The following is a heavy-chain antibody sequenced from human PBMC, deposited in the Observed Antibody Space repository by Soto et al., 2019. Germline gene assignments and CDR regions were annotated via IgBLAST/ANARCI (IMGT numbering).Heavy chain of an antibody. Sequence: SVKVSCKASGGPFSSYAITWVRQAPGQGLQWMGGIVPIFGEPKYAEKFQGRVTITADMSTSTAYMELSSLRSDDTAVYFCARGSSSSIINWFESWGQGXQVTVYS. CDR2: IVPIFGEP. J-gene: IGHJ5*01. V-gene: IGHV1-69*06. CDR3: ARGSSSSIINWFES. D-gene: IGHD3-3*01. CDR1: GGPFSSYA.